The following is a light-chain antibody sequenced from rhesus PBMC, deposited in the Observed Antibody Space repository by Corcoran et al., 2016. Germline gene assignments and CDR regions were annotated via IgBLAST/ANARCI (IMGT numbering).Light chain of an antibody. CDR2: GAS. CDR1: QRVSSY. V-gene: IGKV3S9*01. CDR3: QQYNNWWT. J-gene: IGKJ1*01. Sequence: EIVMTQSPATLSLSPGERATLSCRASQRVSSYVAWYQQKPEQAPRRLIYGASSRATGIPDRFSGSGSETDFTLIISSLEPEDVGVYYCQQYNNWWTFGQGTKVEIK.